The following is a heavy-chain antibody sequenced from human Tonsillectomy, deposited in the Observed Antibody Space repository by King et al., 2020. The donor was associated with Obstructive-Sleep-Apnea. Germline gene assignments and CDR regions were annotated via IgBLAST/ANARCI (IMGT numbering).Heavy chain of an antibody. V-gene: IGHV4-4*07. CDR3: ARDGSVGWFDS. CDR2: IYTSVST. Sequence: VQLQESGPGLVKPSETLSLTCTVSGGSINSYYWSWIRQPAGKGLEWIGRIYTSVSTNYNPSLNSRFTLSVDTSKNQFSLKLSSVTAADTAVYYVARDGSVGWFDSWGQGTLVTVSS. J-gene: IGHJ5*01. CDR1: GGSINSYY. D-gene: IGHD2-15*01.